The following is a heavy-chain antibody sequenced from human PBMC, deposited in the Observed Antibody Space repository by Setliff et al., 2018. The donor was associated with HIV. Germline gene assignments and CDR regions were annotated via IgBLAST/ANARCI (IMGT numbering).Heavy chain of an antibody. D-gene: IGHD3-22*01. CDR2: INPKSDGT. Sequence: ASVKVSCKASGYTFTSYRIHWVRQAPGQGLEWMGWINPKSDGTNYAQKFQGWITMTRDTSISTAYMELSRLRSDDTAVYYCARGMDYYDTSGYYQYYFDYWGQGTLVTVSS. J-gene: IGHJ4*02. V-gene: IGHV1-2*04. CDR3: ARGMDYYDTSGYYQYYFDY. CDR1: GYTFTSYR.